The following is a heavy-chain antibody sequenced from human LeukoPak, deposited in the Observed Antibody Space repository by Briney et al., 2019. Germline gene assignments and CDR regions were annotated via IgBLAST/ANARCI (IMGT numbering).Heavy chain of an antibody. D-gene: IGHD2-15*01. CDR3: AKVSELLHDNYYGMDV. J-gene: IGHJ6*02. CDR1: GFTFSSYA. V-gene: IGHV3-23*01. Sequence: PGGSLRLSCAASGFTFSSYAMSWVRQAPGKGLEWVSAISGSGGSTYYADSVKGRFTISRDNSKNTLHLQMNSLRAEDTAVYYCAKVSELLHDNYYGMDVWGQGTTVTVSS. CDR2: ISGSGGST.